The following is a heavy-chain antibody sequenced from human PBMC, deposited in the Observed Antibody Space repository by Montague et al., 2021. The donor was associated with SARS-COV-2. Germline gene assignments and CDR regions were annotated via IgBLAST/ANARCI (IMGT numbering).Heavy chain of an antibody. CDR2: FYHSRGT. D-gene: IGHD3-16*01. CDR1: GGSISGHY. V-gene: IGHV4-59*11. Sequence: SETLSLTCSVSGGSISGHYWNWIRQPPGKGLEWIGNFYHSRGTKYNPSLKSRATISVDTSKNQFALSLHSVTAADTAVHYCARESGIELWHTNWYFGLWGRGTLVTVSS. J-gene: IGHJ2*01. CDR3: ARESGIELWHTNWYFGL.